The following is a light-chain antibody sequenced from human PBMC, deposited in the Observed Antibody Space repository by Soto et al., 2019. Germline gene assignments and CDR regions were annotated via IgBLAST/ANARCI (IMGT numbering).Light chain of an antibody. CDR3: QQTYSNPRT. CDR1: QSISRY. J-gene: IGKJ1*01. Sequence: DIQMSQSPSSLSASVGGRVTITCRASQSISRYLNWYQQTKGEAPKILTCGASSLQSGVPSWFSGSGSGTDFTLTIISLQPEDVETYYCQQTYSNPRTFGQGTQVDIK. V-gene: IGKV1-39*01. CDR2: GAS.